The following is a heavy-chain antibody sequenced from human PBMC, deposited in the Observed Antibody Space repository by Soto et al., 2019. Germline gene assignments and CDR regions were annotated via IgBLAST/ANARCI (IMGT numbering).Heavy chain of an antibody. D-gene: IGHD1-20*01. CDR1: GGSISSGDYY. Sequence: PSETLSLTCTVSGGSISSGDYYWSWIRQPPGKGLEWIGYIYYSGSTYYNPSLKSRVTISVDTSKNQFSLKLSSVTAADTAVYYCASACVQVYWFDPWGQGTLVTVSS. CDR3: ASACVQVYWFDP. J-gene: IGHJ5*02. CDR2: IYYSGST. V-gene: IGHV4-30-4*01.